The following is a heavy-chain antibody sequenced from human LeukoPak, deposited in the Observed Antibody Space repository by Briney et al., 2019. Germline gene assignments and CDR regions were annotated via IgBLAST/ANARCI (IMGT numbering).Heavy chain of an antibody. CDR3: ARDPSSIAARPNY. CDR2: IKQDGSEK. CDR1: GFTFSSYW. V-gene: IGHV3-7*01. J-gene: IGHJ4*02. Sequence: SGGSLRLSCAVSGFTFSSYWMSWVRQAPGKGLEWVANIKQDGSEKYYVDSVKGRFTISRDNAKNSLYLQMNSLRAEDTAVYYCARDPSSIAARPNYWGQGTLVTVSS. D-gene: IGHD6-6*01.